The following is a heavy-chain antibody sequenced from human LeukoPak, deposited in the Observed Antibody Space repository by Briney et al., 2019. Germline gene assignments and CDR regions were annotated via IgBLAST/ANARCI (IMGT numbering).Heavy chain of an antibody. CDR3: ARYPRFGGSYFDY. Sequence: PSETLSLTCTVSGYSISSGYYWGWIRQPPGKGLEWIGSIYHSGSTYYNPSLKSRVTISVDTSKNQSSLKLSSVTATDTAVYYCARYPRFGGSYFDYWGQGTLVTVSS. CDR2: IYHSGST. CDR1: GYSISSGYY. J-gene: IGHJ4*02. V-gene: IGHV4-38-2*02. D-gene: IGHD1-26*01.